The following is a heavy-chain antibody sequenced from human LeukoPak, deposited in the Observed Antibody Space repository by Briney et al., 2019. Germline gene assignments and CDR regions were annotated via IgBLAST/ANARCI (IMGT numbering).Heavy chain of an antibody. J-gene: IGHJ4*02. V-gene: IGHV4-39*01. CDR2: IYYSGST. Sequence: PSETLSLTCTVSGGSISSSSYYWGWIRQPPGKGLEWFGSIYYSGSTYYNPSLKSRVTISVDTSKNQFSLKLSSVTAAATAVYYCARHRGGGLENRVSIDYWGQGTLVTGSS. CDR1: GGSISSSSYY. CDR3: ARHRGGGLENRVSIDY. D-gene: IGHD1-14*01.